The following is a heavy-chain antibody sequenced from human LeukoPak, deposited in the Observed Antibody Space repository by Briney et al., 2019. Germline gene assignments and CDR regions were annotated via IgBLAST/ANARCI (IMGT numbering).Heavy chain of an antibody. D-gene: IGHD4-17*01. V-gene: IGHV1-69*04. CDR3: ARGSFDYGDYPNWFDP. Sequence: GASVKVSCKASGGTFSSYAISWVRQAPGQGLEWMGRIIPILGIANYAQKFQGRVTITADKSTSTAYMELSSLRSEDTAVYYCARGSFDYGDYPNWFDPWGQGTLVTVSS. J-gene: IGHJ5*02. CDR1: GGTFSSYA. CDR2: IIPILGIA.